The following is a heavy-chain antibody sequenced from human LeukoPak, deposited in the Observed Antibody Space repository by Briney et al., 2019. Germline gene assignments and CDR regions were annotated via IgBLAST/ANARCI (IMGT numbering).Heavy chain of an antibody. J-gene: IGHJ4*02. CDR3: ARGTMYVSPY. V-gene: IGHV3-21*01. CDR2: VSTGSNYI. CDR1: GFTFSSYS. Sequence: GGSLRLSCTASGFTFSSYSLNWVRQAPGKGLEWVSSVSTGSNYIHYADSVKGRFTISRDNDKNSLYLQMNSLRVEDTAVYYCARGTMYVSPYWGQGTLVTVSS. D-gene: IGHD2-8*01.